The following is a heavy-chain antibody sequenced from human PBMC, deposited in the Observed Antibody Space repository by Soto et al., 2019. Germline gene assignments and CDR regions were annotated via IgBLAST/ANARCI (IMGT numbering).Heavy chain of an antibody. J-gene: IGHJ6*02. CDR1: GFTFSSYA. Sequence: GGSLRLSCAASGFTFSSYAMSWVRQAPGKGLEWVSAISGSGGSTYYADSVKGRFTISRDNSKNKLYLQMNSLRAEDTAVYYCAKIREGLLWFGELTSYGMDVWGQGTTVTVSS. CDR3: AKIREGLLWFGELTSYGMDV. D-gene: IGHD3-10*01. CDR2: ISGSGGST. V-gene: IGHV3-23*01.